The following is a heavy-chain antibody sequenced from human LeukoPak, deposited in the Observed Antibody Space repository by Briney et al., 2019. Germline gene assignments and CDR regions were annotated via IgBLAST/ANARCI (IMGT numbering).Heavy chain of an antibody. CDR2: LSGSSSTV. V-gene: IGHV3-48*04. CDR1: GFTFSSYG. CDR3: ARVLGGVTMIRGVRFDY. D-gene: IGHD3-10*01. J-gene: IGHJ4*02. Sequence: GGSLRLSCAASGFTFSSYGMHWVRQAPGKGLEWISYLSGSSSTVYYADSVKGRFTISRDNANNSLYLQLNSLRADDTAVYYCARVLGGVTMIRGVRFDYWGQGTLVTVSS.